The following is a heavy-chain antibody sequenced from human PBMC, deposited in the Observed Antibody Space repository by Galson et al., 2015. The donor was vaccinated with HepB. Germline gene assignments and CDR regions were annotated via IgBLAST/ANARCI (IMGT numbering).Heavy chain of an antibody. D-gene: IGHD4-17*01. V-gene: IGHV3-11*06. Sequence: SLRLSCAVSGFTFSDYCMSWIRQAPGKGLEWISYISSNTLYTNYADSVKGRFTISRDNAKTSLYLQINGLRAEDTAVYYCAIVADADYGDLTHFDSWGQGTLVTVSS. CDR2: ISSNTLYT. CDR3: AIVADADYGDLTHFDS. CDR1: GFTFSDYC. J-gene: IGHJ4*02.